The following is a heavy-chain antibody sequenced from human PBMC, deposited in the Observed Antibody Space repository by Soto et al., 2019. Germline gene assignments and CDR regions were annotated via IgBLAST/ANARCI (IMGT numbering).Heavy chain of an antibody. J-gene: IGHJ4*02. Sequence: SVKVSCKASGGTFSSYAISWVRQAPGQGLEWMGGIIPIFGTANYAQKFQGRVTITADDSTSTAYMELSSLRSEDTAVYYCARVEWYYYDSSGYYDWGQGTLVTVSS. CDR1: GGTFSSYA. CDR2: IIPIFGTA. D-gene: IGHD3-22*01. V-gene: IGHV1-69*13. CDR3: ARVEWYYYDSSGYYD.